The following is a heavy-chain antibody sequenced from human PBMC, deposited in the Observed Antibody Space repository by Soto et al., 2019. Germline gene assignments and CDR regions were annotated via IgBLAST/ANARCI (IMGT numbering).Heavy chain of an antibody. CDR3: AKLVDDYDLTPGYYFDY. CDR2: ISYDGSNK. CDR1: GFTFSSYG. J-gene: IGHJ4*02. D-gene: IGHD4-17*01. Sequence: GGSLRLSCAASGFTFSSYGMHWVRQAPGKGLEWVAVISYDGSNKYYTDSVKGRFTISRDNSKNTLYLQMNSLRAEDTAVYYCAKLVDDYDLTPGYYFDYWGQGTLVTVSS. V-gene: IGHV3-30*18.